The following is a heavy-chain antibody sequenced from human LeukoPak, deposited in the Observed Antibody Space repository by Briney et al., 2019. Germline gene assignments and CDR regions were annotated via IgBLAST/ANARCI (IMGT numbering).Heavy chain of an antibody. CDR3: ARDEDSSSSGAFDI. J-gene: IGHJ3*02. Sequence: PSETLSLTCTVSGGSISSGSYYWSWIRQPAGKGLEWIGRIYTSGSTNYNPSLKSRVTISVDTSKNQFSLKLSSVTAADTAVYYCARDEDSSSSGAFDIWGQGTMVTVSS. CDR1: GGSISSGSYY. D-gene: IGHD6-6*01. V-gene: IGHV4-61*02. CDR2: IYTSGST.